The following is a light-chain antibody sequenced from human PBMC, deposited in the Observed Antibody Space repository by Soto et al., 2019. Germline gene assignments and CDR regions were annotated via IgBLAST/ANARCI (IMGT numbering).Light chain of an antibody. V-gene: IGKV3-20*01. Sequence: EIVLTQSPGTLSLSPGERATLSYRASQSVSSSYLAWYQQKPGQAPRLLIYGASSRATGIPDRFSGSGSGTDFTLTISRLEPEDFAVYYCQQFRNSLLTFGGGTKVEIK. CDR2: GAS. CDR3: QQFRNSLLT. J-gene: IGKJ4*01. CDR1: QSVSSSY.